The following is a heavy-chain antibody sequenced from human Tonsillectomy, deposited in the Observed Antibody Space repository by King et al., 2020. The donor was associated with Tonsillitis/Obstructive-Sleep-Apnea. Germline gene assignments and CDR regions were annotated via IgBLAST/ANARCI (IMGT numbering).Heavy chain of an antibody. D-gene: IGHD1-26*01. Sequence: VQLVEAGGGVVQPGGALGLSCAASGFTFDDYAMHWVRQAPGKGLEWVSLISGDGGSTYYADSVKGRFTISRDNSKNSLYLQMNSLRTEDTALYYCAKGVGGSYYDAFDIWGQGTMVTVSS. V-gene: IGHV3-43*02. CDR1: GFTFDDYA. CDR3: AKGVGGSYYDAFDI. J-gene: IGHJ3*02. CDR2: ISGDGGST.